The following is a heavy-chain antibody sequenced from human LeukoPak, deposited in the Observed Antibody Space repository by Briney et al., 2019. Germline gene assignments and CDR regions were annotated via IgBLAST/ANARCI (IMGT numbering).Heavy chain of an antibody. D-gene: IGHD3-10*01. V-gene: IGHV1-24*01. Sequence: GASVKVSCKVSGYTLTELSMHWVRQAPGKGLEWMGGFDPEDGETIYAQKFQGRVTMTEDTSTDTAYMELSSLRSEDTAVYYCAADTSGTYPYYFDYWGQGTLVTVSS. CDR1: GYTLTELS. CDR2: FDPEDGET. J-gene: IGHJ4*02. CDR3: AADTSGTYPYYFDY.